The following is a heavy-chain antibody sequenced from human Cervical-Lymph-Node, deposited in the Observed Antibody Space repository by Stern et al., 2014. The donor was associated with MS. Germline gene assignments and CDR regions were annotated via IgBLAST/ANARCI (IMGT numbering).Heavy chain of an antibody. CDR2: IKRDGSET. D-gene: IGHD6-19*01. J-gene: IGHJ5*01. V-gene: IGHV3-7*01. CDR1: GSTFSTPW. CDR3: TRFLQSGWSDLFDS. Sequence: EVQLVESGGGLVQPGGSQRLSCVASGSTFSTPWRSWVPQAPGKGLEWVANIKRDGSETYYLDSVKGRFTISRDNAKSSLYLEMNSLRAEDTAVYYCTRFLQSGWSDLFDSWGRGTLVTVSS.